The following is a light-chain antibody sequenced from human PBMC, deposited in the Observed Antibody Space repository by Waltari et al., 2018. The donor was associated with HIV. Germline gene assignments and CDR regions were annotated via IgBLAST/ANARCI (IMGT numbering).Light chain of an antibody. V-gene: IGLV1-44*01. J-gene: IGLJ3*02. Sequence: QSVLTQPPSVSGTPGQRVTISCFGSSSNIGDNPVNWYQQLPGTAPKLLIYDTPQRPSGAPARFSGSKSGTSASLAISGLQSEDEADYYCAAWDDSLNGYWVFGGGTTLTVL. CDR2: DTP. CDR3: AAWDDSLNGYWV. CDR1: SSNIGDNP.